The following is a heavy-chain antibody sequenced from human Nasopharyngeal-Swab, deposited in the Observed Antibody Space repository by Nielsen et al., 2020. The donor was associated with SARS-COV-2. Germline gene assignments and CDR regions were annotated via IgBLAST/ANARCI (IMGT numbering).Heavy chain of an antibody. D-gene: IGHD3-10*01. CDR2: ISGSGGST. J-gene: IGHJ4*02. CDR3: AKDLHGFLWFGELLNPVHY. V-gene: IGHV3-23*01. Sequence: GESLKISCAASGFTFSSYAMSWVRQAPGKGLEWVSAISGSGGSTYYADSVKGRFTISRDNSKNTLYLQMNSLRAEDTAVYYCAKDLHGFLWFGELLNPVHYWGQGTLVTVSS. CDR1: GFTFSSYA.